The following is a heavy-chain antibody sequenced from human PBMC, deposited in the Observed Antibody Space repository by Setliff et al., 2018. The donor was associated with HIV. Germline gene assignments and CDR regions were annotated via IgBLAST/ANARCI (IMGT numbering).Heavy chain of an antibody. Sequence: RASVKVSCKASGYTFTSYGISWVRQAPGQGLEWMGWISAYNGNTNYAQKLQGRVTMTTDTSTSTAYMELRSLRSDDTAVYYCASATRVTDDAFDIWGQGTMVTASS. CDR2: ISAYNGNT. J-gene: IGHJ3*02. D-gene: IGHD2-21*02. CDR3: ASATRVTDDAFDI. CDR1: GYTFTSYG. V-gene: IGHV1-18*01.